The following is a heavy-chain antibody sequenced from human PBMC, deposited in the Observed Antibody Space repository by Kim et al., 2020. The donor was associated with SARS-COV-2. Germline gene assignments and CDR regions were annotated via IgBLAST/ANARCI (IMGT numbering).Heavy chain of an antibody. D-gene: IGHD6-19*01. Sequence: GESVKGRFTLSRDNAKNTMYLQMNSLRAEDTAVYYCARRAYTSGWWYFDYWGQGTLVTVSS. CDR3: ARRAYTSGWWYFDY. V-gene: IGHV3-74*01. J-gene: IGHJ4*02.